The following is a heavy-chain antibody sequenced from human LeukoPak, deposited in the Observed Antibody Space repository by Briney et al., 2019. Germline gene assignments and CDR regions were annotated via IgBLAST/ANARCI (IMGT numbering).Heavy chain of an antibody. CDR1: GGSISSGGYY. Sequence: PSETLSLTCTVSGGSISSGGYYWSWIRQHPGMGLEWIGYIYYSGNTYYNPSLKSRVTISVDTSKNQFSLKLSSVTAADTAVYYCARRGYGRNYFDYWGQGTLVTVSS. CDR3: ARRGYGRNYFDY. CDR2: IYYSGNT. V-gene: IGHV4-31*03. J-gene: IGHJ4*02. D-gene: IGHD5-18*01.